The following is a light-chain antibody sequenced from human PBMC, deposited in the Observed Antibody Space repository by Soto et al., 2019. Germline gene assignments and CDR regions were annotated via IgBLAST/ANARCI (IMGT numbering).Light chain of an antibody. J-gene: IGKJ5*01. CDR1: QSIRKR. CDR3: RQYKHRPPLT. CDR2: GAS. Sequence: EIVMTQSPATLSVSPGERATLSCRASQSIRKRLARYQQKPGQAPRLLIYGASTRATGIPARFSGSGSETEFTLTISSRQSEDCAVLYCRQYKHRPPLTFGQGTRLEIK. V-gene: IGKV3-15*01.